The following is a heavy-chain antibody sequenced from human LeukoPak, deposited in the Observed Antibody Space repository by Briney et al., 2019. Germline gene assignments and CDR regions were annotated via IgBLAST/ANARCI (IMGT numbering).Heavy chain of an antibody. Sequence: GGSLRLSCVASGFTFSSYGMHWVRQAPGKGLEWVAVISYDGSNKYYADSVKGRFTISRDNSKNTLYLQMNSLRAEDTAVYYCAKLAAMVTPDYWGQGTLVTVSS. CDR3: AKLAAMVTPDY. CDR1: GFTFSSYG. J-gene: IGHJ4*02. CDR2: ISYDGSNK. V-gene: IGHV3-30*18. D-gene: IGHD5-18*01.